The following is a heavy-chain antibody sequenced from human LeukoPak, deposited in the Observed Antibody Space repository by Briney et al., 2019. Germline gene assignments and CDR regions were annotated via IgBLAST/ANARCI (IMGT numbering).Heavy chain of an antibody. CDR3: ARADRLDGGPYLIGP. Sequence: GASVKVSCKTSGYSFTDYYMHWVRQAPGQGLEWIGWINPNSGGTSSAQKFQGRVTMTRDTSITTVYMEMSWLTSDDTAIYYCARADRLDGGPYLIGPWGQGTLVTVSS. J-gene: IGHJ5*02. CDR1: GYSFTDYY. CDR2: INPNSGGT. V-gene: IGHV1-2*02. D-gene: IGHD2-21*01.